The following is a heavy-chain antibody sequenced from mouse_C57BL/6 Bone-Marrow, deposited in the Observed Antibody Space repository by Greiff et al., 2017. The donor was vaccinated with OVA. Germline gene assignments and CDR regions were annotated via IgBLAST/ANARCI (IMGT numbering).Heavy chain of an antibody. D-gene: IGHD1-1*02. J-gene: IGHJ2*01. V-gene: IGHV1-69*01. CDR1: GYTFTSYW. CDR3: AREGIWSVYFDY. CDR2: IDPSDSYT. Sequence: QVQLQQPGAELVMPGASVKLSCKASGYTFTSYWMHWVKQRPGQGLEWIGEIDPSDSYTNYNQKFKGKSTLTVDKSSSTAYMRLSSLTSEDSAVYYCAREGIWSVYFDYWGQGTTLTVSS.